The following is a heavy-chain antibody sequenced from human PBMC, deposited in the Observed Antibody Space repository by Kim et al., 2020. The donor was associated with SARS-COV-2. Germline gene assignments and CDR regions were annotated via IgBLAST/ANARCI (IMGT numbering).Heavy chain of an antibody. J-gene: IGHJ6*04. CDR3: ARGGARKILWFVELSESMKGVDFYDYGMDV. V-gene: IGHV3-20*04. Sequence: GGSLRLSCAASGFTFDDSGMSWVRQAPGKGLEWVSGINWNGGSSGYADAVKVRFTISRANAKNSLYLQMNSLRAEDTALSYCARGGARKILWFVELSESMKGVDFYDYGMDVGGRETTDTVSS. D-gene: IGHD3-10*01. CDR2: INWNGGSS. CDR1: GFTFDDSG.